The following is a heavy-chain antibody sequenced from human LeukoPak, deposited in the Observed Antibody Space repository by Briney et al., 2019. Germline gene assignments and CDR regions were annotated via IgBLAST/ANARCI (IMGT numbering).Heavy chain of an antibody. V-gene: IGHV3-23*01. Sequence: GGSLRLSCAASGFYFANYAMSWVRQAPGKGLEWVSAISGSGGSTYYADSVKGRFTISRDNSKNTLYLQMNSLRAEDTAVYYCARMHRRSSSWYDRFWSDPLYYFDYWGQGTLVTVSS. CDR2: ISGSGGST. CDR1: GFYFANYA. D-gene: IGHD6-13*01. J-gene: IGHJ4*02. CDR3: ARMHRRSSSWYDRFWSDPLYYFDY.